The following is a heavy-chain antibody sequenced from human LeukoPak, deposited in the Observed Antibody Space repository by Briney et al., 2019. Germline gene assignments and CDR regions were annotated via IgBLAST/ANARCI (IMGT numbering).Heavy chain of an antibody. CDR2: ISASDGTI. Sequence: PGGSLRLSCAASGFTFRNYEMDWVRQAPGKGLEWVAHISASDGTIDYADSLKGRFTISRDNAKNSLYLQMNSLRVEDTAVYYCARSDYYDNSGYYYFDYWGQGTLVTVSS. J-gene: IGHJ4*02. V-gene: IGHV3-48*03. CDR1: GFTFRNYE. D-gene: IGHD3-22*01. CDR3: ARSDYYDNSGYYYFDY.